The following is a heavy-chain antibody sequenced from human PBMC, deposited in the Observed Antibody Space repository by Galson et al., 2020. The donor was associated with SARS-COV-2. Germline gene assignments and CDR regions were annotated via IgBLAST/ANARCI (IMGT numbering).Heavy chain of an antibody. Sequence: SETLSLTCAVSGDSISSGGYYWSWIRQHPGKGLEWIGYIYYSGSTYYNPSLKSRVTISVDTSKNQFSLKLSSVTAADTAMYYCAGRDGYSYGETYYYYMDVWGKGTTVT. J-gene: IGHJ6*03. D-gene: IGHD5-18*01. CDR1: GDSISSGGYY. V-gene: IGHV4-31*11. CDR2: IYYSGST. CDR3: AGRDGYSYGETYYYYMDV.